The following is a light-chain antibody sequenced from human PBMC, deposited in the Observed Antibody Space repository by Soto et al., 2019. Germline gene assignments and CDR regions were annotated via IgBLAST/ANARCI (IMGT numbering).Light chain of an antibody. CDR3: HSYDSSLSASV. J-gene: IGLJ1*01. V-gene: IGLV1-40*01. CDR2: GTT. CDR1: SSNIGAGYD. Sequence: QSVLTQPPSVSGAPGRRVTISCTGSSSNIGAGYDVHWYQQLPGTAPKLLIYGTTNRPSGVPDRFSGSKSGISASLAITGLQAEDEADYYCHSYDSSLSASVFGAGTKVTVL.